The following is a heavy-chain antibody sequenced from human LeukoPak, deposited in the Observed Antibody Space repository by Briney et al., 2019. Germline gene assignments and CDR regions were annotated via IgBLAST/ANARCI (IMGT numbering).Heavy chain of an antibody. V-gene: IGHV4-61*09. D-gene: IGHD6-19*01. J-gene: IGHJ5*02. CDR3: AKGAGPPWFDP. CDR1: GGSISSSSYY. CDR2: IASTGPT. Sequence: PSETLSLTCTVSGGSISSSSYYWGWIRQPAGTRREWIAHIASTGPTDYNPSLTSRVTISVNTSKNQFSLKLSSVTAADTAVYYCAKGAGPPWFDPWGQGTLVTVSS.